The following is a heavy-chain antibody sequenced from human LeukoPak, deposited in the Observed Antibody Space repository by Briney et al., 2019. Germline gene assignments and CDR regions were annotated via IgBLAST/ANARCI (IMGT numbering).Heavy chain of an antibody. CDR2: KYYSGST. CDR1: GVSINTCCYY. Sequence: SETLSLTCDVSGVSINTCCYYWTWIRQPPGKGLEWIGYKYYSGSTRYNSSLRNRLTISLDTSKNQFSLRLTPVTAADTAVYYCARGRSYGFDFDSWGPGTLVIVSS. V-gene: IGHV4-61*01. CDR3: ARGRSYGFDFDS. J-gene: IGHJ4*02. D-gene: IGHD5-18*01.